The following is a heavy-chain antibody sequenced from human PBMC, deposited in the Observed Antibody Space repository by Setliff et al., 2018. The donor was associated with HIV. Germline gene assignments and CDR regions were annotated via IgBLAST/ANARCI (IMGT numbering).Heavy chain of an antibody. V-gene: IGHV3-74*01. D-gene: IGHD2-15*01. CDR1: GFTFSSYW. Sequence: GGSLRLSCAASGFTFSSYWMHWVRQAPGKGLVWVSRIKADGSIITYADAVQGRFTISRDNAKNMPFLQMNSLRAEDTAVYYCATYRGYNSGDRWSFFDYWGQGILVTVSS. CDR2: IKADGSII. CDR3: ATYRGYNSGDRWSFFDY. J-gene: IGHJ4*02.